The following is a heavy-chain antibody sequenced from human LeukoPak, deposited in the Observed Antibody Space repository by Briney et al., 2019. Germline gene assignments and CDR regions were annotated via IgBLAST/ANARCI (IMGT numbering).Heavy chain of an antibody. CDR2: ISSTSSTI. Sequence: LTGGSLRLSCAASGFTFSSYSMNWVRQAPGKGLEWVSYISSTSSTIYYADSVKGRFTISRDNAKNSLYLQMNSLRAEDTAVYYCARERGYSYGYSDYWGQGTLVTVSS. D-gene: IGHD5-18*01. CDR1: GFTFSSYS. CDR3: ARERGYSYGYSDY. J-gene: IGHJ4*02. V-gene: IGHV3-48*01.